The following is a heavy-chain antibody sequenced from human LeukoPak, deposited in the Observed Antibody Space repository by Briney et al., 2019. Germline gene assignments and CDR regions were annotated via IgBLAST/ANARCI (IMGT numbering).Heavy chain of an antibody. CDR1: GYRFTSYW. V-gene: IGHV5-51*01. D-gene: IGHD6-25*01. J-gene: IGHJ4*02. CDR2: IYPADSDI. Sequence: GESLKIFFKGSGYRFTSYWIGWVRQIPGKGLEWIAIIYPADSDIRYSPSFQGQVTISADKSISTAYLQWSSLKASDTAMNYCARSITAAAGDYWGQAAMPTVSS. CDR3: ARSITAAAGDY.